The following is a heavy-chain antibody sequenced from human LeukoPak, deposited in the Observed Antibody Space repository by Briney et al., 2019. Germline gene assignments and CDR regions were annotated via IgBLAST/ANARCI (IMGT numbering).Heavy chain of an antibody. J-gene: IGHJ4*02. CDR3: ARRRGATVTIGY. CDR2: ISSSSSYI. Sequence: GGSLRLSCAASGFTFSSYSMNWVRQAPGKGLEWVSSISSSSSYIYYANSVKGRFTITRDNAKSSLYLQMNSLRAEDTAVYYCARRRGATVTIGYWGQGTLVTVSS. CDR1: GFTFSSYS. D-gene: IGHD4-17*01. V-gene: IGHV3-21*01.